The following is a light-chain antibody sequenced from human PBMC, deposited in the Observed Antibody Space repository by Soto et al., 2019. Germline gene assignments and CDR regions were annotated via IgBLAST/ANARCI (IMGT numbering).Light chain of an antibody. CDR1: SSNIGSYT. CDR2: SNS. J-gene: IGLJ3*02. V-gene: IGLV1-44*01. Sequence: QAVVTQPPSASGTPGQRVTISCSGSSSNIGSYTVNWYQQLPGTAPKVLIFSNSNRPSGVPDRFSGSKSGTSASLAISGLQFEDEADYYCAGWDDSLNGWVFGGGTKLTVL. CDR3: AGWDDSLNGWV.